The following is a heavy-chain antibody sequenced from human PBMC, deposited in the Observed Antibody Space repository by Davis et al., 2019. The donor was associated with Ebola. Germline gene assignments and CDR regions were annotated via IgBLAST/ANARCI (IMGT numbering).Heavy chain of an antibody. CDR1: GYSFTSYW. D-gene: IGHD7-27*01. J-gene: IGHJ6*02. V-gene: IGHV5-51*01. CDR3: ARWPTGFSFPKNGMDV. Sequence: GESLKISCKASGYSFTSYWIAWVRQISGKGLEWMGVIYAGDSDTKYSPSFKGQVSISVDKSSSTAYLQWSSLKASDTAMYYCARWPTGFSFPKNGMDVWGQGTTVTVSS. CDR2: IYAGDSDT.